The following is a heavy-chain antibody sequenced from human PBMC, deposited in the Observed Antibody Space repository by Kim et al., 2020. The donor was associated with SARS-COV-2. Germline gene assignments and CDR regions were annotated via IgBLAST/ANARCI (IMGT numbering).Heavy chain of an antibody. D-gene: IGHD3-10*01. Sequence: GGSLRLSCAASGFTFSGSAMHWVRQASGKGLEWVGRIRSKANSYATAYAASVKGRFTISRDDSKNTAYLQMNSLKTEDTAVYYCTIRPRGSGSYFHYYGMDVWGQGTTVTVSS. V-gene: IGHV3-73*01. CDR1: GFTFSGSA. J-gene: IGHJ6*02. CDR2: IRSKANSYAT. CDR3: TIRPRGSGSYFHYYGMDV.